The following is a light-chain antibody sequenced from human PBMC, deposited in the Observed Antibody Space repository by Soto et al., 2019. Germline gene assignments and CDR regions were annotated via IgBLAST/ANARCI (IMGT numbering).Light chain of an antibody. J-gene: IGKJ1*01. CDR3: QKYNGAPWT. CDR2: GAS. Sequence: LLTHSPGTLSLSPGERGTLSCRASRRVSSSYLAWYQQTPGQAPRLLIYGASRRATGIPDRFSGSGSGTEFTLTISSLQPEDVATYYCQKYNGAPWTFGQGTKVDI. V-gene: IGKV3-20*01. CDR1: RRVSSSY.